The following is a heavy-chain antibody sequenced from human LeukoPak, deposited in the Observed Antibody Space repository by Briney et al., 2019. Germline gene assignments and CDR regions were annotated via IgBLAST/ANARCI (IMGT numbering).Heavy chain of an antibody. J-gene: IGHJ4*02. V-gene: IGHV3-30*18. Sequence: GGSLRLSCSASGFNFKTHGMHWVRQAPGKGLEWVAVISYDGSNKYYADSVKGRFTISRDNSKNTLYLQMSSLRAEDTAVYYCAKVVGATTDFDYWGQGTLVTVSS. D-gene: IGHD1-26*01. CDR2: ISYDGSNK. CDR1: GFNFKTHG. CDR3: AKVVGATTDFDY.